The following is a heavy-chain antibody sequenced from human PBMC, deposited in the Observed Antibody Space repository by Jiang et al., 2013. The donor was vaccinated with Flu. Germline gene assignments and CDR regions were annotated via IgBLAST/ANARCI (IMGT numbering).Heavy chain of an antibody. D-gene: IGHD2-8*02. V-gene: IGHV4-59*08. Sequence: GPGLVKPSETLSLTCTVSGDSTSTYYWSWIRLSPGKGLEWIGYIYHSGSTNYNPSLKSRVTISVDTSKTQLSLKLNTVTAADTAVYYCARGTGGGFYSWGRGTLVTVSS. CDR3: ARGTGGGFYS. CDR1: GDSTSTYY. J-gene: IGHJ5*01. CDR2: IYHSGST.